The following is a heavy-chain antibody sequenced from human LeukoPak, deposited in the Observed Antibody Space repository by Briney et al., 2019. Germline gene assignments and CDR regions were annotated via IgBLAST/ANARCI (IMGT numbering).Heavy chain of an antibody. CDR1: GFTFSTYT. Sequence: GGSLRLSSAASGFTFSTYTMAWVRQAPGGGLEWVSGISDNGGRTYYADSVKGRFAISRDDSKSTLYLQMNSLRGEDTAVYYCAKGTLVPAAMVSAFDIWGQGTMVTVSS. CDR2: ISDNGGRT. D-gene: IGHD2-2*01. V-gene: IGHV3-23*01. J-gene: IGHJ3*02. CDR3: AKGTLVPAAMVSAFDI.